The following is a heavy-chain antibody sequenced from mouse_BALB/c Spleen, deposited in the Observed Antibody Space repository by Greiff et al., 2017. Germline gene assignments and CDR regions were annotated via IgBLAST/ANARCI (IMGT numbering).Heavy chain of an antibody. V-gene: IGHV5-9*03. CDR2: ISSGGGNT. CDR3: ARYGYYIAMDY. Sequence: EVQLVESGGGLVKPGGSLKLSCAASGFTFSSYTMSWVRQTPEKRLEWVATISSGGGNTYYPDSVKGRFTISRDNAKNNLYLQMSSLRSEDTALYYCARYGYYIAMDYWGQGTSVTVSS. D-gene: IGHD2-3*01. CDR1: GFTFSSYT. J-gene: IGHJ4*01.